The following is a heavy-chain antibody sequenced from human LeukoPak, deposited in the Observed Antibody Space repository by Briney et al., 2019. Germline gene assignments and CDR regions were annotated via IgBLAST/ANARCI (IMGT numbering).Heavy chain of an antibody. D-gene: IGHD5-12*01. CDR3: ARGEGYSGYDWFH. V-gene: IGHV4-59*08. Sequence: SETLSLTRTVSGGSISSNYWSWIRQPPGKGLEWNGYIYYSGSTNYNPSLKSRVTISVDTSKNQFSLKLSSVTAADTAVYYCARGEGYSGYDWFHWGQGTLVTVSS. CDR2: IYYSGST. CDR1: GGSISSNY. J-gene: IGHJ4*02.